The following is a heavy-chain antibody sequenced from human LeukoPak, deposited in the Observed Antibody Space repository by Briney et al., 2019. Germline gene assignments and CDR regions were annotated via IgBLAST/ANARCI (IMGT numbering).Heavy chain of an antibody. D-gene: IGHD6-19*01. J-gene: IGHJ2*01. CDR1: GFTFSSYW. CDR3: ARWKPGYSSGWSPVLGFDL. Sequence: PGGSLRLSCAASGFTFSSYWMSWVRQAPGKGLEWVANIKQDGSEKYYVDSVKGRFTISRDNAKNSLYLQMNSLRAEDTAVYYCARWKPGYSSGWSPVLGFDLWGRGTLVTVSS. CDR2: IKQDGSEK. V-gene: IGHV3-7*01.